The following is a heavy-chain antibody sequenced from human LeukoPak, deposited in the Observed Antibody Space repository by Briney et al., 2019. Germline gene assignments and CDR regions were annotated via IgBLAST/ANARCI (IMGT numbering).Heavy chain of an antibody. CDR1: GFTFSSYG. Sequence: GGSLRLSCAASGFTFSSYGMSWVRQAPGKGLEWVSAISGSGGSTYYADSVKGRFTISRDNSKNTLYLQMNSLRAEDTAVYYCARGTMFPYYFDYWGQGSLVTVSS. CDR3: ARGTMFPYYFDY. D-gene: IGHD3-10*02. J-gene: IGHJ4*02. V-gene: IGHV3-23*01. CDR2: ISGSGGST.